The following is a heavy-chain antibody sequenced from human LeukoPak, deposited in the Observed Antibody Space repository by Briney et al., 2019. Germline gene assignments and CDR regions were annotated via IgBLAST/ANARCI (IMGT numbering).Heavy chain of an antibody. J-gene: IGHJ4*02. V-gene: IGHV3-13*01. CDR3: VRGGIQVSGIDEIDY. D-gene: IGHD6-19*01. Sequence: GGSLRLSCAASGFTFRSYDMHWVRQVTGKGMEWVSAVGISGDTYYAGSVKGRFTISRENAKNSLYLQMNSLTAGDTAVYYCVRGGIQVSGIDEIDYWGQGTLVTVSS. CDR2: VGISGDT. CDR1: GFTFRSYD.